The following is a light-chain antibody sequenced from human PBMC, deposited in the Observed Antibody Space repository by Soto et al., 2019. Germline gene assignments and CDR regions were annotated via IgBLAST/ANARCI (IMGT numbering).Light chain of an antibody. CDR3: SSYSSSSTVV. CDR2: DVT. J-gene: IGLJ2*01. CDR1: SSDVGGYNY. Sequence: QSALTQPASVSGSPGQSITISCTGTSSDVGGYNYVSWYQQHPGKAPKLMIYDVTNRPAGVSNRVSGSKSGNTAFLTISGVQAEDQADYYGSSYSSSSTVVFGGGTQGTGL. V-gene: IGLV2-14*01.